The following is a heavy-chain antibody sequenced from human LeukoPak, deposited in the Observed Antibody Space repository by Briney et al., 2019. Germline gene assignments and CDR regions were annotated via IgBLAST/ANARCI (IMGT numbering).Heavy chain of an antibody. J-gene: IGHJ4*02. CDR2: INSVGTNI. D-gene: IGHD6-13*01. Sequence: GGSLRLSCIASGFTFSSYSINWVRQAPGKGLEWVSYINSVGTNIFYSDSVKGRFTISRDNAKNSVFLQMNSLRVEDTALYYCATAHPSVSSWGNRGQGTLVTVSS. V-gene: IGHV3-48*03. CDR3: ATAHPSVSSWGN. CDR1: GFTFSSYS.